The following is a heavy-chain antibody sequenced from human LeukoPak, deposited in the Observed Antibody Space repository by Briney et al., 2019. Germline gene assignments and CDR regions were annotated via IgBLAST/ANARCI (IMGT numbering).Heavy chain of an antibody. V-gene: IGHV4-34*01. Sequence: SETLSLTCAVYGGSFSNYYWSWIRQPPGKGLEWIGEINHSGSTNYNPSLKSRVTMSVDTSKNQFSLKLSSVTAADTAVYYCGRGGRGYDWGQGTLVTVSS. CDR2: INHSGST. CDR3: GRGGRGYD. CDR1: GGSFSNYY. J-gene: IGHJ4*02. D-gene: IGHD5-12*01.